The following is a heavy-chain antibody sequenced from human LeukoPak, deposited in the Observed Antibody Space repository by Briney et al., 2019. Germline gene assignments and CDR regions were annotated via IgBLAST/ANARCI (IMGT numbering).Heavy chain of an antibody. CDR3: ARALWNLLRDWFDP. D-gene: IGHD1-1*01. CDR1: GLTFSSYS. J-gene: IGHJ5*02. V-gene: IGHV3-21*01. CDR2: ISSSSSYI. Sequence: GGSLRLSCAASGLTFSSYSMNWVRQAPGKGLEWVSSISSSSSYIYYADSVKGRFTISRDNAKNSLYLQMNSLRAEDTAVYYCARALWNLLRDWFDPWGQGTLVTVSS.